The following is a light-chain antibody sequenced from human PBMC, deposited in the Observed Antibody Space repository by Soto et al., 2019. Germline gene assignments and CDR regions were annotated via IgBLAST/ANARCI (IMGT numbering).Light chain of an antibody. J-gene: IGKJ1*01. CDR1: QSVSGDY. Sequence: EIGLTQSPGTLSLSPGERTTLSCRASQSVSGDYLVWYQQKPGQAPRLLIYGASNRATGIPDRFRGSGSGTDFTLTISRLEPEDSAVFYCQQFGTAPLTFGQGTKVDIK. V-gene: IGKV3-20*01. CDR3: QQFGTAPLT. CDR2: GAS.